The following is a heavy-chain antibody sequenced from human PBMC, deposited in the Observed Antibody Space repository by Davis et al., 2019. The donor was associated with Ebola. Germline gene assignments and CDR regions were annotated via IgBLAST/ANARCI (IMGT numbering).Heavy chain of an antibody. Sequence: PGGSLRLSCAASGFTFRSHSMNWVRQAPGKGLEWVASIGRSSSYIYYADSVKGRFTISRDSSKNTVYLQMNSLRAEGTAVYYCAVGHYSSPNGWGQGILVTVSP. CDR1: GFTFRSHS. D-gene: IGHD4-11*01. V-gene: IGHV3-21*04. CDR2: IGRSSSYI. CDR3: AVGHYSSPNG. J-gene: IGHJ4*02.